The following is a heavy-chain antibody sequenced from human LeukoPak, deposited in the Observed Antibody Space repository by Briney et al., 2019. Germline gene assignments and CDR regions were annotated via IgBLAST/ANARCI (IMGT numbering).Heavy chain of an antibody. V-gene: IGHV4-59*01. CDR1: GGSISVYY. D-gene: IGHD3-10*01. CDR2: IYNSGST. Sequence: PSETLSLTCTVSGGSISVYYWSWVRQPPGKGLEWIGYIYNSGSTNYNPSLKSRLTISVDTSKNQFPLKLRSVTAADTAVYYCARDRELGYWGQGTLVTVSS. J-gene: IGHJ4*02. CDR3: ARDRELGY.